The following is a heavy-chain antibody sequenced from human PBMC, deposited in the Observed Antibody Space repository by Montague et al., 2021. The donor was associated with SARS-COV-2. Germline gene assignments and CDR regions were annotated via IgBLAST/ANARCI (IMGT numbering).Heavy chain of an antibody. CDR2: ISTSAYTT. V-gene: IGHV3-48*03. CDR1: GFTFSNYD. CDR3: TRDYRSIVGDGLDI. Sequence: SLRLSCAASGFTFSNYDMSWVRQAPGKGPEWISYISTSAYTTSYAGSVKGRFTIYRDYGKNSLYLQMNSLRVEDTAVYYCTRDYRSIVGDGLDIWGQGTKVTVSS. J-gene: IGHJ3*02. D-gene: IGHD3-16*02.